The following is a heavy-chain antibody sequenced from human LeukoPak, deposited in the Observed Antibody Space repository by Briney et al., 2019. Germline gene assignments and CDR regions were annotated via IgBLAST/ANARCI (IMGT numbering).Heavy chain of an antibody. CDR1: GYTFTSYG. V-gene: IGHV1-18*01. CDR2: ISAYKGNT. J-gene: IGHJ6*02. D-gene: IGHD4-17*01. CDR3: LRDLDYGDYNYYYGMDV. Sequence: ASVKVSCKASGYTFTSYGISWVRQAPGQGLEWMGWISAYKGNTNYAQKLQGRVTMTTDTSTSTAYMELRSLRSDDTAVYYCLRDLDYGDYNYYYGMDVWGQGTTVTVSS.